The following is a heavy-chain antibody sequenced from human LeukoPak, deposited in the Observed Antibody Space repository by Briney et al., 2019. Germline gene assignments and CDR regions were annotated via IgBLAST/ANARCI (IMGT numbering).Heavy chain of an antibody. D-gene: IGHD6-6*01. V-gene: IGHV4-39*07. CDR3: ARMYSSSSGLDY. J-gene: IGHJ4*02. Sequence: SETLSLTCTVSGGSISSGGYHWSWIRQPPGKGLEWIGEINHSGSTNYNPSLKSRVTISVDTSKNQFSLKLSSVTAADTAVYYCARMYSSSSGLDYWGQGTLVTVSS. CDR2: INHSGST. CDR1: GGSISSGGYH.